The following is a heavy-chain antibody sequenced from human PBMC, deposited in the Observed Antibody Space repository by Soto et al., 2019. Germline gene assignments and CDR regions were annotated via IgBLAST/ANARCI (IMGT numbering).Heavy chain of an antibody. D-gene: IGHD1-7*01. V-gene: IGHV3-30-3*01. Sequence: GGSLRLSCAASGFTFSSYAMHWVRQAPGKGLEWVAVISYDGSNKYYADSVKGRFTISRDNSKNTLYLQMNSLRAEDTAVYYCARDLLKTGTRHYWGQGTLVTVSS. CDR3: ARDLLKTGTRHY. J-gene: IGHJ4*02. CDR2: ISYDGSNK. CDR1: GFTFSSYA.